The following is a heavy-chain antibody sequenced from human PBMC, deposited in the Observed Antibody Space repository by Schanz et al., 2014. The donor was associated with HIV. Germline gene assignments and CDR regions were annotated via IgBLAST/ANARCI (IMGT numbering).Heavy chain of an antibody. Sequence: QVQLVQSGAEVQKPGASVKVSCKASGYSFTSCDINWVRQAPGQGLEWMGWVDPNTGNTGYAPKFQGRLTLTADTSTSTAYMELSNLRSDDTAVYYCARVSPQYFYVPYDPWGQGTLVSVSS. V-gene: IGHV1-8*02. J-gene: IGHJ5*02. CDR3: ARVSPQYFYVPYDP. CDR2: VDPNTGNT. D-gene: IGHD3-9*01. CDR1: GYSFTSCD.